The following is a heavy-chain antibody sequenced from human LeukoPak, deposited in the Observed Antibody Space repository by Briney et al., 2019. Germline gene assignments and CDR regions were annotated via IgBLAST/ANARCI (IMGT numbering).Heavy chain of an antibody. D-gene: IGHD1-1*01. CDR3: ATDRPGFDP. J-gene: IGHJ5*02. CDR2: ISGSGDNT. CDR1: GITFSSYA. Sequence: GGSLRLSCAVSGITFSSYAMSWVRQVPGKGLEWVSVISGSGDNTYYADSVEGRFTISRDNSKNMLYLQMNSLRAEDTAVYYCATDRPGFDPWGQGTLVTVSS. V-gene: IGHV3-23*01.